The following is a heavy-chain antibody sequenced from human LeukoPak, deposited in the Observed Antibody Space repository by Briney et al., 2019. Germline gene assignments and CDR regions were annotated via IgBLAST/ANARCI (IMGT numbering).Heavy chain of an antibody. CDR2: ISGSGGST. V-gene: IGHV3-23*01. D-gene: IGHD2-15*01. J-gene: IGHJ3*02. CDR3: AKRERRLGYCSGGSCYGHDAFDI. CDR1: GFTFSSYA. Sequence: GGSLRLSRAASGFTFSSYAMSWVRQAPGKGLEWVSAISGSGGSTYYADSVKGRFTISRDNSKNTLYLQMNSLRAEDTAVYYCAKRERRLGYCSGGSCYGHDAFDIWGQGTMVTVSS.